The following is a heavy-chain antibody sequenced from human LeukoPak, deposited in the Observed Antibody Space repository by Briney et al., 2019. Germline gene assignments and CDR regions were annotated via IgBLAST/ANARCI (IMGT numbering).Heavy chain of an antibody. D-gene: IGHD7-27*01. Sequence: PSETLSLTCTVSAGSINNYYWSWIRQAQGKGLEWMRYIYHSGSTNYNPSLKSRVTMSVDTSKNQFSLKLSSVTAADTAVYYCAIDPTSTLWDWIDPWGQGTLVTVSS. CDR3: AIDPTSTLWDWIDP. V-gene: IGHV4-59*12. CDR2: IYHSGST. CDR1: AGSINNYY. J-gene: IGHJ5*02.